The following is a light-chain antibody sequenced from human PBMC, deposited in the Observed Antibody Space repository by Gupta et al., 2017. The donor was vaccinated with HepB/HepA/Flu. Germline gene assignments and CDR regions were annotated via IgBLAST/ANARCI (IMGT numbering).Light chain of an antibody. Sequence: QSVLTQPPSASGTPGQSVTISCYGSSSNIGSNTVNWYQQLPGTAPKLLIYSNNQRPSGVPDRFSGSKSGTSASLAISGLQSEDEADYYCAAWDDSLNGYYVFGTGTKVTVL. CDR3: AAWDDSLNGYYV. V-gene: IGLV1-44*01. J-gene: IGLJ1*01. CDR2: SNN. CDR1: SSNIGSNT.